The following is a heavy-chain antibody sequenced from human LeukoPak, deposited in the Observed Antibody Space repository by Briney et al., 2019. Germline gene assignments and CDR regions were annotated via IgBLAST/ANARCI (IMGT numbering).Heavy chain of an antibody. CDR2: IKQDGSEK. D-gene: IGHD6-13*01. J-gene: IGHJ4*02. CDR1: GFTFSIYW. CDR3: ARDTSGTDGNVY. V-gene: IGHV3-7*03. Sequence: GGSLRLCCAASGFTFSIYWMSWVRQAPGKGLEWVANIKQDGSEKYYVDSVKGRFTISRDIAKNSLYLQMNSLRAEDTAVYYCARDTSGTDGNVYWGQGTLVTVSS.